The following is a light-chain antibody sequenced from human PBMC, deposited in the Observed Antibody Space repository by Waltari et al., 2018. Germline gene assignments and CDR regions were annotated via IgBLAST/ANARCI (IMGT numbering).Light chain of an antibody. V-gene: IGKV1-39*01. J-gene: IGKJ1*01. CDR1: QSISSY. CDR2: AAT. Sequence: DIQMTQSPSSLSASVGDRVTITCRASQSISSYLNWAQQKPGKAPKHLIYAATSWQSGGTSRVSGSGSGTDFTLTSSSLQTEEFATYDCQQSYSTPWTFGQGTKVEIK. CDR3: QQSYSTPWT.